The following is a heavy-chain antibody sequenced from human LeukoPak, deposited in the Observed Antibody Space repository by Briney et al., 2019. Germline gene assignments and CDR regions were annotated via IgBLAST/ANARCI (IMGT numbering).Heavy chain of an antibody. CDR1: GFTLSPYA. J-gene: IGHJ4*02. CDR3: VKGAQVVYSPSFDF. V-gene: IGHV3-64D*06. CDR2: IGTNGIST. Sequence: GSLRLSRLASGFTLSPYAMHWVRQAPGRGLEYVSAIGTNGISTYYADSVEGRFTVSRDNSKNTVHLQMSSLRAEDTAVYYCVKGAQVVYSPSFDFWGQGTLVTVSS. D-gene: IGHD2-2*01.